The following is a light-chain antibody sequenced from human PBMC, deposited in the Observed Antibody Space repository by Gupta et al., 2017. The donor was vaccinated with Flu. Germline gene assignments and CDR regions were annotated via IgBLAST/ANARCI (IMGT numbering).Light chain of an antibody. Sequence: QSVLTQPPSASGTPGQRVPIPCSGSSSNIGSNTVNWYQQFPGTAPKLLIYSNNQRPSGIPDRFSGSKSGTSASLAISGLQSEDEADYYCAAWDDSLQGVFGGGTKLTVL. CDR3: AAWDDSLQGV. V-gene: IGLV1-44*01. CDR1: SSNIGSNT. CDR2: SNN. J-gene: IGLJ3*02.